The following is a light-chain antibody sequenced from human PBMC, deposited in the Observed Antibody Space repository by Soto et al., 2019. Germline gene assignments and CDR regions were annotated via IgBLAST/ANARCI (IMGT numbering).Light chain of an antibody. Sequence: QSALTQPASVSGSPGQSITISCTGTSSDVGGSNYVSWYQQHPGKAPKLMIYDVSNRPSGVSNRFSGAKSGNTASLTISGLQDEDEADYYCSSYTSSSTLFGGGTKLAVL. CDR3: SSYTSSSTL. V-gene: IGLV2-14*01. CDR1: SSDVGGSNY. CDR2: DVS. J-gene: IGLJ2*01.